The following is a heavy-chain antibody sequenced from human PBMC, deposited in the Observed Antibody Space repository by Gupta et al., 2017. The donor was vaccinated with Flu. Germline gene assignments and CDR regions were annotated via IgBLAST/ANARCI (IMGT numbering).Heavy chain of an antibody. D-gene: IGHD2-15*01. Sequence: QVQLQQWGAGLLKPSETLSLTCAVYGGSFSGYYWSWIRQPPGKGLEWIGEINHSGSTNYNPSLKSRVTISVDTSKNQFSLKLSSVTAADTAVYYCARGRGYLAANGDWFDPWGQGTLVTVSS. CDR2: INHSGST. CDR1: GGSFSGYY. CDR3: ARGRGYLAANGDWFDP. J-gene: IGHJ5*02. V-gene: IGHV4-34*01.